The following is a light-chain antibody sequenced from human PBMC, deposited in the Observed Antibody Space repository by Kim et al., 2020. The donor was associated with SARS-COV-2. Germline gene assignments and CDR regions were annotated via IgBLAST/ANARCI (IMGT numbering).Light chain of an antibody. CDR2: NVS. CDR3: CSYVGIFSEV. Sequence: QSALTQPRPVSGSPGQSVTISCTGTSSDVGGYDYVSWYQQHPGKAPKLIIYNVSKRPSGVPDRFSGSKSGNTASLTISGLQAEDEADYYCCSYVGIFSEVFGGGTQLSVL. V-gene: IGLV2-11*01. CDR1: SSDVGGYDY. J-gene: IGLJ2*01.